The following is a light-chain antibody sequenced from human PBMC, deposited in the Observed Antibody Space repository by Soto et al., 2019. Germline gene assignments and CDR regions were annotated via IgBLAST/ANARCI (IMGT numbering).Light chain of an antibody. V-gene: IGKV1-39*01. CDR1: QSISSY. J-gene: IGKJ1*01. CDR2: AAS. Sequence: DIQMTQSPSSLSASLGDRVTITFRASQSISSYLNWYQQKPGKAPKLLIYAASSLQSGVPSRFSGSGSGTDFTLTISSLQPEDFATYYCQQANSFSWTFGQGTKVDIK. CDR3: QQANSFSWT.